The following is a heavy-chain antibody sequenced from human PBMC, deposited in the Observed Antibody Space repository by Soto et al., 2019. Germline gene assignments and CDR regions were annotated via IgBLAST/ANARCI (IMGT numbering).Heavy chain of an antibody. D-gene: IGHD3-16*01. V-gene: IGHV4-39*02. CDR2: FFIGGNT. CDR3: ARDYNDYVLDY. CDR1: GVSISSSTYY. J-gene: IGHJ4*02. Sequence: PSETLSLTCTVSGVSISSSTYYWGWMRQPPGKGLEWIASFFIGGNTYYNPSLKSRVTISVDASRNQFSLKLSSVTAADTAVYYCARDYNDYVLDYWGQGTLVTVSS.